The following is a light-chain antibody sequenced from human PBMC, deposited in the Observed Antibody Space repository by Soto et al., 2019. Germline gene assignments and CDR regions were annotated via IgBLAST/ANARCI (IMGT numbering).Light chain of an antibody. CDR1: SSDVGGYNL. CDR2: HVT. V-gene: IGLV2-14*01. J-gene: IGLJ1*01. Sequence: QSVLTQPASMSGSPGQSITISCTGTSSDVGGYNLVSWYQQHPGKAPKLMIYHVTNRPSGVSSRFSGSKSGNTASLTISGLQAEDEADYYCSSYTRNITPYVFGTGTKVTVL. CDR3: SSYTRNITPYV.